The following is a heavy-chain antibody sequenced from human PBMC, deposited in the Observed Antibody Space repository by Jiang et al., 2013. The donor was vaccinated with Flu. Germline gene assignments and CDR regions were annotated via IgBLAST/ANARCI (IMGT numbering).Heavy chain of an antibody. D-gene: IGHD2-21*02. V-gene: IGHV2-70*11. Sequence: KPTQTLTLTCTFSGFSLSTSGMCVSWIRQPPGKALEWLARIDWDDDKYYSTSLKTRLTISKDTSKSQVVLTMTNMDRGDTAKYYCARMRYDCGGDCYWTFDYWGQGTLVSVST. J-gene: IGHJ4*02. CDR1: GFSLSTSGMC. CDR3: ARMRYDCGGDCYWTFDY. CDR2: IDWDDDK.